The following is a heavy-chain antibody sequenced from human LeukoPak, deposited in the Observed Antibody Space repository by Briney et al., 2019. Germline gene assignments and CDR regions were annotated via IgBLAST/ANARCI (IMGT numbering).Heavy chain of an antibody. D-gene: IGHD2-21*02. CDR3: AKVQCGGDCYEIDY. V-gene: IGHV3-43*02. J-gene: IGHJ4*02. CDR2: ISGGGGST. CDR1: GFTFDDYA. Sequence: PGGSLRLSCAASGFTFDDYAMHWVRHAPGKGLEWVSLISGGGGSTSYADSVKGRFTISRDNSKNSLYLHMNSLRIEDTAFYYCAKVQCGGDCYEIDYWGQGTLVTVSS.